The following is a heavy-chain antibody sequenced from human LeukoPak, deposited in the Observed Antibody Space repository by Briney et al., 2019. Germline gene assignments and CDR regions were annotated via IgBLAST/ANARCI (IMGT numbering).Heavy chain of an antibody. CDR3: ARGTVTLVDY. Sequence: SQTLSLTCAVSGGSISSGGDSWSWIRQPPGKGLEWIGYIYHSGSTYYNPSLKSRVTISVDRSKNQFSLKLSSVTAADTAVYYCARGTVTLVDYWGQGTLVTVSS. CDR1: GGSISSGGDS. V-gene: IGHV4-30-2*01. CDR2: IYHSGST. J-gene: IGHJ4*02. D-gene: IGHD4-17*01.